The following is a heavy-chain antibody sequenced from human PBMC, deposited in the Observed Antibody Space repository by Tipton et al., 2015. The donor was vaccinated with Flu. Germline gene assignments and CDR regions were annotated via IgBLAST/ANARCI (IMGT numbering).Heavy chain of an antibody. CDR3: TALGRDF. J-gene: IGHJ4*02. V-gene: IGHV3-15*01. Sequence: SLRLSCAASGFTLSNVWMYWVHQAPGKGLEWVGRVKSNAGGGTIDHAAPVKGRFTISRDDSKNTLDLQMKSLTTDDTGIYYCTALGRDFWGRGALVTVPA. CDR1: GFTLSNVW. D-gene: IGHD7-27*01. CDR2: VKSNAGGGTI.